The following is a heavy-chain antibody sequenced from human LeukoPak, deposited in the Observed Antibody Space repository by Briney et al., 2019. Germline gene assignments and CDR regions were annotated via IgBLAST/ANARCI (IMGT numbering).Heavy chain of an antibody. D-gene: IGHD3-10*01. CDR1: GFSLQDYT. Sequence: GGSLRLSCAASGFSLQDYTMHWVRQPPGKGLEWVSQISWSGGTTYYADSVKGRFTISRDNSRNSLYLQMNSLRTEDTALYYCAKERIGGPLDYWGQGTLLTVSS. J-gene: IGHJ4*02. V-gene: IGHV3-43*01. CDR3: AKERIGGPLDY. CDR2: ISWSGGTT.